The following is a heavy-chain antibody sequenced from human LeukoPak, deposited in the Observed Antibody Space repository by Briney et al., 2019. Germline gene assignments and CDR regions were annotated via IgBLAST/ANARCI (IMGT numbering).Heavy chain of an antibody. J-gene: IGHJ4*02. D-gene: IGHD3-22*01. CDR1: GYTFTSYA. Sequence: SVKVSCKASGYTFTSYAISWVRQAPGQGLEWMGGIIPIFGTANYAQKFQGRVTITADESTSTAYMELSSLRSEDTAVYYCARDGDSSGYYYFDYWGQGTLVTVSS. CDR2: IIPIFGTA. V-gene: IGHV1-69*13. CDR3: ARDGDSSGYYYFDY.